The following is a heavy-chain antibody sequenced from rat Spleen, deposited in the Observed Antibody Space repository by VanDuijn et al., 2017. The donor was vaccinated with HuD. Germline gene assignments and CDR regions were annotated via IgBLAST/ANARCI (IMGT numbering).Heavy chain of an antibody. CDR1: GFSLSNYG. CDR2: IWGNGNT. J-gene: IGHJ2*01. CDR3: TRDRHYDY. Sequence: QVQLKESGPGLVQPSQTLSLTCTVSGFSLSNYGVFWVRQPPGKGLEWMGLIWGNGNTNYNSALKSRLSISRDTSKSQVYLKMNSLQTEDTAIYYCTRDRHYDYWGQGVMVTVSS. D-gene: IGHD1-5*01. V-gene: IGHV2-13*01.